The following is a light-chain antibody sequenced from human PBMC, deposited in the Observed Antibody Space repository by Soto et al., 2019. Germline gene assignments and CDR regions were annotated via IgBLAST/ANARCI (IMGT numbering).Light chain of an antibody. Sequence: EIVLTQSPDTLSLSPGERATLSCTASQSVSSNYLAWYQQKPGQGPRLLIYGASSRATGIPERFSGSGSGTDFTLTISRLEPEDFAVYYCQLYGSSPPTFGQGTKGESK. CDR3: QLYGSSPPT. CDR1: QSVSSNY. J-gene: IGKJ1*01. V-gene: IGKV3-20*01. CDR2: GAS.